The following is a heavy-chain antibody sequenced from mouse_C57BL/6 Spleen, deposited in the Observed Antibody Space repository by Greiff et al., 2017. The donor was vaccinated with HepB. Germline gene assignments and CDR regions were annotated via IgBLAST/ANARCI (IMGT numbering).Heavy chain of an antibody. D-gene: IGHD1-1*01. CDR3: ARGAHYGSYLDY. V-gene: IGHV5-4*03. Sequence: EVKLVESGGGLVKPGGSLKLSCAASGFTFSSYAMSWVRQTPEKRLEWVATISDGGSYTYYPDNVKGRFTITRDNAKNNLYLQMSHLTSEDTAMYYCARGAHYGSYLDYWGQGTTLTVSS. CDR1: GFTFSSYA. CDR2: ISDGGSYT. J-gene: IGHJ2*01.